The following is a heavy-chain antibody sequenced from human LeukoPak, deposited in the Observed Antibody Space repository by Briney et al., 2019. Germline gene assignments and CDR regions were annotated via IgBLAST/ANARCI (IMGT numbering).Heavy chain of an antibody. D-gene: IGHD7-27*01. CDR3: ARKLGPPDY. Sequence: PGGSLRLSCAASAFTFSSYAMSWVRQAPGKGLEWVSAISGSGCSTYYADSVKGRFTISRDNAKNSLYLQMNSLRAEDTAVYYCARKLGPPDYWGQGTLVSVSS. CDR2: ISGSGCST. J-gene: IGHJ4*02. CDR1: AFTFSSYA. V-gene: IGHV3-23*01.